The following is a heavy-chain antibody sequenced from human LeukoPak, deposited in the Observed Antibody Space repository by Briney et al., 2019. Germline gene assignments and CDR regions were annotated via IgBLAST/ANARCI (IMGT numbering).Heavy chain of an antibody. D-gene: IGHD2-2*01. V-gene: IGHV4-59*12. CDR2: IYYSGST. Sequence: KPSETLSLTCTVSGGSISSYYWSWIRPPPGKGLEWIGYIYYSGSTNYNPSLKSRVTISVDTSKNQFSLKLSSVTAADTAVYYCARFPGVPAAIRGGYYYMDVWGKGTTVTVSS. CDR3: ARFPGVPAAIRGGYYYMDV. CDR1: GGSISSYY. J-gene: IGHJ6*03.